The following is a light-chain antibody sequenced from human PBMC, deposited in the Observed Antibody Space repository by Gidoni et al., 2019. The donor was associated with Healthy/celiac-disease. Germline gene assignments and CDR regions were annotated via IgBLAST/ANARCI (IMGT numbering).Light chain of an antibody. CDR1: SSDVGSYNL. CDR2: EGS. Sequence: QSALTQPASVSGSPGQSITISCTGTSSDVGSYNLVSWYQQHPGKAPNLMIYEGSKRPSGVSNRFSGSKSGNTASLTISGLQAEDEADYYCCSYAGSSTFVFGGGTKLTV. J-gene: IGLJ2*01. V-gene: IGLV2-23*03. CDR3: CSYAGSSTFV.